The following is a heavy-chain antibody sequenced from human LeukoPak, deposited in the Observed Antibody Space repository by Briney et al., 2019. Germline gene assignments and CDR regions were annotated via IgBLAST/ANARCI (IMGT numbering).Heavy chain of an antibody. J-gene: IGHJ5*02. Sequence: ASVTVSCKASGYTFTSYDINWVRQATGQGLEWMGWMNPNSGNTGYAQKFQGRVTMTRNTSISTAYMELSSLRSEDTAVYYCARGQRWNANWFDPWGQGTLVTVSS. V-gene: IGHV1-8*01. CDR3: ARGQRWNANWFDP. CDR2: MNPNSGNT. D-gene: IGHD1-1*01. CDR1: GYTFTSYD.